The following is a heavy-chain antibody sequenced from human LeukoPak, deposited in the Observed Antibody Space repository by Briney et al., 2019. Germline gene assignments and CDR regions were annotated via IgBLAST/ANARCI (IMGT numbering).Heavy chain of an antibody. D-gene: IGHD1-26*01. V-gene: IGHV3-48*03. J-gene: IGHJ4*02. Sequence: PGGSLRLSCAASGFIFSSYEMNWVRQAPGKGLEWVSYISSSGSTIYYADSVKGRFAISRDNAKNSLYLQMNSLRAEDTAVYYCARLKILGAAYYFDYWGQGTLVTVSS. CDR1: GFIFSSYE. CDR2: ISSSGSTI. CDR3: ARLKILGAAYYFDY.